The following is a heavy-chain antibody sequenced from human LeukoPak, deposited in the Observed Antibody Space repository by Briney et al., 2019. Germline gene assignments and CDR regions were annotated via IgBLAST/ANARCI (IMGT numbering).Heavy chain of an antibody. Sequence: GGSLRLSCAASGFTVSSNYMSWVRQAPGKGLAWVSAIYSGGSTYYADSVKGRFISSRDNSKNTLYLQMNSLRAEDTAVYYWARGLYYFDTSGYLYYWGQGTLVTVSS. D-gene: IGHD3-22*01. V-gene: IGHV3-53*01. J-gene: IGHJ4*02. CDR3: ARGLYYFDTSGYLYY. CDR1: GFTVSSNY. CDR2: IYSGGST.